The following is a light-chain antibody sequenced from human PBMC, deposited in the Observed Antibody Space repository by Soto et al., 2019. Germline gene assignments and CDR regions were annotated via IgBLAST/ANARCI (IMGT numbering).Light chain of an antibody. Sequence: EVVLTQSPGTLSLSPRERATLSCRARQSVAANYLAWYQQKRGQAPRLLIYGASSRATGIPDGFRGSGSGRDFTLTISRLAPEDFSVYYCHQYGTAPLTCGPGPKVDIK. CDR3: HQYGTAPLT. V-gene: IGKV3-20*01. J-gene: IGKJ3*01. CDR2: GAS. CDR1: QSVAANY.